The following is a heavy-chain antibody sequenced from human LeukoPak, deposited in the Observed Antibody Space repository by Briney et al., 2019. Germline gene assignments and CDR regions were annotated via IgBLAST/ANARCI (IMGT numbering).Heavy chain of an antibody. Sequence: PGGSLRLSCAASGFTFSSYGMHWVRQAPGKGLEWVAFIRYDGSNKYYADSVKGRFTISRDNSKNTLYLQMNSLRAEDTAVYYCARDPTGDYIGAFVFRGQGTMVTVSS. J-gene: IGHJ3*01. V-gene: IGHV3-30*02. CDR1: GFTFSSYG. CDR2: IRYDGSNK. CDR3: ARDPTGDYIGAFVF. D-gene: IGHD4-17*01.